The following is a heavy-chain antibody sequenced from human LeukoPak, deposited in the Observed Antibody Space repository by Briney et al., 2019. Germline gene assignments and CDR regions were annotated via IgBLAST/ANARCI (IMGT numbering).Heavy chain of an antibody. CDR3: AKDPLWFGELLDY. V-gene: IGHV3-23*01. J-gene: IGHJ4*02. CDR2: ISGSGGST. D-gene: IGHD3-10*01. Sequence: TGGSLRLSCAAAGFTFSSSGMSWARQAPGKGLEWVSAISGSGGSTYYADSVKGRFTISRDNSKNTLYLQMNSLRAEDTAVYYCAKDPLWFGELLDYWGQGTLVTVSS. CDR1: GFTFSSSG.